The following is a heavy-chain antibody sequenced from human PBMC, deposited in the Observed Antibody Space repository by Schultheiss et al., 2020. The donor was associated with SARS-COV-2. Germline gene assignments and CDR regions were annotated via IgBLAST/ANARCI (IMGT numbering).Heavy chain of an antibody. CDR1: GFTFNNYA. D-gene: IGHD6-19*01. Sequence: GESLKISCASSGFTFNNYAMSWVRQAPGKGLEWVSAISGSGGSTYYADSVKGRFTISRDNAKNSLYLQMDSLRAEDTAVYYCARLGAGSGWYPRGYYYYGMDVWGQGTTVTVSS. CDR2: ISGSGGST. J-gene: IGHJ6*02. CDR3: ARLGAGSGWYPRGYYYYGMDV. V-gene: IGHV3-23*01.